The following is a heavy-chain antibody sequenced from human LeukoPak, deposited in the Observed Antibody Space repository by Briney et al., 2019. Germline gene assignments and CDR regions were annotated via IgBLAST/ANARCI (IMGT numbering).Heavy chain of an antibody. V-gene: IGHV3-33*08. CDR1: GFTFSSYW. Sequence: GGSLRLSCAASGFTFSSYWMSWVRQAPGKGLEWVAVIWYDGSNKYYADSVKGRFTISRDNSKNTLYLQMNSLRAEDTAVYYCARESLSSREQWLTRGYFDYWGQGTLVTVSS. D-gene: IGHD6-19*01. J-gene: IGHJ4*02. CDR2: IWYDGSNK. CDR3: ARESLSSREQWLTRGYFDY.